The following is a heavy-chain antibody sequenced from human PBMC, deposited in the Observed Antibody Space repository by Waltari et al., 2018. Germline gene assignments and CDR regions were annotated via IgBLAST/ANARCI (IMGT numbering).Heavy chain of an antibody. D-gene: IGHD6-19*01. CDR1: GFTFDDYA. V-gene: IGHV3-9*03. CDR3: AKDTAVAGSGYFDY. Sequence: EVQLVESGGGLVQPGRSLRLSCAASGFTFDDYAMHWVRPAPGKGLEWVSGISWNSGSIGYADSVKGRFTISRDNAKNSLYLQMNSLRAEDMALYYCAKDTAVAGSGYFDYWGQGTLVTVSS. J-gene: IGHJ4*02. CDR2: ISWNSGSI.